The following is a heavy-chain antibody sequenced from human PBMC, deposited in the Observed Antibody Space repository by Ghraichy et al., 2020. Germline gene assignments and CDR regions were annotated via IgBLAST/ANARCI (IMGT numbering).Heavy chain of an antibody. V-gene: IGHV3-11*01. D-gene: IGHD3-10*01. Sequence: GALRLSCAASGFTFSDYYMNWIRQAPGKGLEWLSYISSSGSTIYYADSVRGRFTISRDNAKNSLYLQMNSLRADDTAVYYCARVLRPLWFGELYWGQGALVTVSS. CDR2: ISSSGSTI. CDR1: GFTFSDYY. J-gene: IGHJ4*02. CDR3: ARVLRPLWFGELY.